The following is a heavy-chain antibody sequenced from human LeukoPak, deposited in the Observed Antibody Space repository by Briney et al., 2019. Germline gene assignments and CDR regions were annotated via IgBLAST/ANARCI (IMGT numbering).Heavy chain of an antibody. CDR3: ARDLYGDYNDY. V-gene: IGHV3-53*01. CDR1: GFTVSSNC. CDR2: IYSGGNT. Sequence: GGSLRLSCAASGFTVSSNCMSWVRQAPGKGLEWVSVIYSGGNTYYADSVKGRFTISRDNSKNTLYLQMNSLRAEDTAVYYCARDLYGDYNDYWGQGTLVTVSS. J-gene: IGHJ4*02. D-gene: IGHD4-17*01.